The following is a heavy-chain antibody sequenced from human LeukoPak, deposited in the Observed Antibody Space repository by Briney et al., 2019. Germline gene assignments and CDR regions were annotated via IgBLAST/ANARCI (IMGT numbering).Heavy chain of an antibody. CDR3: ARWAKGYCSGGSCSRAAFGI. Sequence: GGSLRLSCAASGFTFSSNYMSWVRQAPGKGLEWVSVIYSGGSTYYADSVKGRFTISRDNSKNTLYLQMNSLRAEDTAVYYCARWAKGYCSGGSCSRAAFGIWGQGTMVTVSS. J-gene: IGHJ3*02. CDR2: IYSGGST. V-gene: IGHV3-53*01. D-gene: IGHD2-15*01. CDR1: GFTFSSNY.